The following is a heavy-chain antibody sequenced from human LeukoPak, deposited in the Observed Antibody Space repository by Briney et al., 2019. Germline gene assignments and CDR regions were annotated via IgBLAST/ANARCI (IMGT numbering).Heavy chain of an antibody. V-gene: IGHV1-2*02. Sequence: ASVKVSCKASGYTFTSYCMHWVRQAPGQGLEWMGWINPNSGGTNYAQKFQGRVTMTRDTSISTAYMELSRLRSDDTAVYYCARDISSGWLTDYWGQGTLVTVSS. J-gene: IGHJ4*02. CDR2: INPNSGGT. CDR3: ARDISSGWLTDY. D-gene: IGHD6-19*01. CDR1: GYTFTSYC.